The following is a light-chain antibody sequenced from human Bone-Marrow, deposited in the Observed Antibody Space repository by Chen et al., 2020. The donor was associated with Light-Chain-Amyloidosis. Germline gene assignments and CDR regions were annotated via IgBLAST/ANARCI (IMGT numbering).Light chain of an antibody. CDR1: NIGSTS. CDR2: DYS. Sequence: SYVLTQPSSVSVAPGQTAKIACGGNNIGSTSVHWYQQTPGQAPLLVVYDYSDRPSGIPERLSGSNSGNTATQNISSVEAGDEADYYSQVWGRSSDRPVFGGGTKLTVL. CDR3: QVWGRSSDRPV. V-gene: IGLV3-21*02. J-gene: IGLJ3*02.